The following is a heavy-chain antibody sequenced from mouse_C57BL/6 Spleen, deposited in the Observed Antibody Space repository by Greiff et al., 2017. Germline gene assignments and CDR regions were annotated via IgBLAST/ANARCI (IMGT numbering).Heavy chain of an antibody. CDR2: ISSGSSTI. CDR3: ASRHYGYDTYFDY. D-gene: IGHD2-2*01. J-gene: IGHJ2*01. CDR1: GFTFSDYG. Sequence: EVHLVESGGGLVKPGGSLKLSCAASGFTFSDYGMHWVRQAPEKGLEWVAYISSGSSTIYYADTVKGRFTISRDNAKNTLFLQLTSLRSEDTAMYYCASRHYGYDTYFDYWGQGTTLTVSS. V-gene: IGHV5-17*01.